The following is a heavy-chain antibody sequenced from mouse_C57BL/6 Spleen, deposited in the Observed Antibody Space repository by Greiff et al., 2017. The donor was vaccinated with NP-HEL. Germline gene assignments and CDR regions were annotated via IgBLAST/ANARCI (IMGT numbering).Heavy chain of an antibody. CDR1: GYTFTDYE. V-gene: IGHV1-15*01. Sequence: SGAELVRPGASVTLSCKASGYTFTDYEMHWVKQTPVHGLEWIGAIDPETGGTAYNQKFKGKAILTADKSSSTAYMELRSLTSEDSAVYYCTRYYYSPYYAMDYWGQGTSVTVSS. D-gene: IGHD2-12*01. CDR2: IDPETGGT. CDR3: TRYYYSPYYAMDY. J-gene: IGHJ4*01.